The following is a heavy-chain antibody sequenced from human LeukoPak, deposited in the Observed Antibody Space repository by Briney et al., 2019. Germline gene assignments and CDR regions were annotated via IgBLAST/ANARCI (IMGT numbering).Heavy chain of an antibody. CDR1: GFTFNIYA. CDR3: AKEGYYDDSSGYYYFDR. V-gene: IGHV3-30*18. Sequence: GGSLRLSCAASGFTFNIYAMHWVRQAPGKGLEWVALISHDGSYKYYADSVKGRVTISRDKSKNTLSLRMSSLRADDTAIYYCAKEGYYDDSSGYYYFDRWRQGTLVTVSS. J-gene: IGHJ4*02. CDR2: ISHDGSYK. D-gene: IGHD3-22*01.